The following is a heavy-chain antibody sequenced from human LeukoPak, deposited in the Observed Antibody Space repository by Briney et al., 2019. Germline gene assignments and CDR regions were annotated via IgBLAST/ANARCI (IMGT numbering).Heavy chain of an antibody. J-gene: IGHJ4*02. CDR2: IRYDGSNK. CDR1: GFSFSSYG. V-gene: IGHV3-30*02. Sequence: GGSLRLSCAASGFSFSSYGMHWVRQAPGKGLEWVAFIRYDGSNKYYADSVKGRFTISRDNSKNTLYLQMNSLRAEDTAVYYCARATSSGWPRGYFDYWGQGTLVTVSS. D-gene: IGHD6-19*01. CDR3: ARATSSGWPRGYFDY.